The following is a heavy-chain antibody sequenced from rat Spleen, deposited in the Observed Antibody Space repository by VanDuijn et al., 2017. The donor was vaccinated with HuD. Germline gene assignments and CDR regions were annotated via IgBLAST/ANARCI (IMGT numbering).Heavy chain of an antibody. CDR3: TRELGAS. D-gene: IGHD5-1*01. CDR1: GFTFSDYN. Sequence: EVQLVESGGGLVQPGRSLKLSCAASGFTFSDYNMAWVRQAPKKGLEWVAYISYDGGSTYYRDSVKGRFTISRDNAKSTLYLQMNSLRSEDTATYYCTRELGASWGQGVMVTVSS. CDR2: ISYDGGST. V-gene: IGHV5-20*01. J-gene: IGHJ2*01.